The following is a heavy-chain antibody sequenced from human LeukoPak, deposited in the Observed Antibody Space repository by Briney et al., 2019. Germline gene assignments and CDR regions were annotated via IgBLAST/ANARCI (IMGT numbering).Heavy chain of an antibody. CDR3: AKDLLMVRANYDY. V-gene: IGHV3-23*01. Sequence: GGSLRLSCAASGFTFDDYAMHWVRQAPAKGLDLVSAISGSGGSTYYADSVKGRFTISRDNSKNTLYLQMNSLRAEDTAVYYCAKDLLMVRANYDYWGQGTLVTVSS. CDR2: ISGSGGST. D-gene: IGHD3-10*01. CDR1: GFTFDDYA. J-gene: IGHJ4*02.